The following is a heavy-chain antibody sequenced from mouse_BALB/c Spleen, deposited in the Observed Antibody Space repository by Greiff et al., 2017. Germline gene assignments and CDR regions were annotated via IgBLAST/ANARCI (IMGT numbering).Heavy chain of an antibody. CDR3: AREGNYWFAY. D-gene: IGHD2-1*01. V-gene: IGHV5-6-5*01. CDR2: ISSGGST. CDR1: GFTFSSYA. Sequence: EVHLVESGGGLVKPGGSLKLSCAASGFTFSSYAMSWVRQTPEKRLEWVASISSGGSTYYPDSVKGRFTISRDNARNILYLQMSSLRSEDTAMYYCAREGNYWFAYWGQGTLVTVSA. J-gene: IGHJ3*01.